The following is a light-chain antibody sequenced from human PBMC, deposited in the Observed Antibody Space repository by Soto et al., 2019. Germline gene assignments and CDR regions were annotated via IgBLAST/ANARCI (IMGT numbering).Light chain of an antibody. J-gene: IGKJ1*01. V-gene: IGKV3-20*01. CDR1: QSVDSAF. CDR2: GAS. CDR3: QQYASSLT. Sequence: EIVLTQSPGSLSLSLGERATLSCRASQSVDSAFFAWYQQKPGQPPRLLMYGASWRATGIPDRFSGSGTGTDFTLTISRMEPEEFAVYYCQQYASSLTFGQGTKVEI.